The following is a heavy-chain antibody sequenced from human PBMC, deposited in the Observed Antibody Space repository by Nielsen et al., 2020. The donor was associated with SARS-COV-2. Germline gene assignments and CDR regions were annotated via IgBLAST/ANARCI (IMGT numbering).Heavy chain of an antibody. J-gene: IGHJ4*02. D-gene: IGHD2-15*01. CDR3: AKDHFRYCSGGSCLLMGY. V-gene: IGHV3-30*02. Sequence: GESLKISCAASGFTFSSYGMHWVRQAPGKGLEWVAFIRYDGSNKYYADSVKGRFTISRDNSKNTLYLQMNSLRAEDTAVYYCAKDHFRYCSGGSCLLMGYWGQGTLVTVSS. CDR1: GFTFSSYG. CDR2: IRYDGSNK.